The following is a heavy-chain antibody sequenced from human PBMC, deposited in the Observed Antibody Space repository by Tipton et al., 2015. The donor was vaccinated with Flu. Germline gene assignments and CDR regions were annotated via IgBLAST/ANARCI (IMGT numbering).Heavy chain of an antibody. Sequence: TLSLTCTVSGDSIRRYYWSWIRQPAGKGLEWIGRIYTSGSTKYNPSLKSRVSMSIDTSNNQFSLILSSVIAADTAVYYCARGSGSGTFLIFDSWGQGTLVTVSS. CDR2: IYTSGST. D-gene: IGHD3-10*01. J-gene: IGHJ4*02. CDR1: GDSIRRYY. V-gene: IGHV4-4*07. CDR3: ARGSGSGTFLIFDS.